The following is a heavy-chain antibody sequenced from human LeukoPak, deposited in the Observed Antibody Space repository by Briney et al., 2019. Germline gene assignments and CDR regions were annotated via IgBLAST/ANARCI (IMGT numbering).Heavy chain of an antibody. V-gene: IGHV3-21*01. CDR1: GFTFSSYS. CDR3: ASLLPVGELS. J-gene: IGHJ5*02. CDR2: ISSSSSYI. Sequence: GGSLRLSCAASGFTFSSYSINWVRQAPGKGLEWVSSISSSSSYIYYADSVKGRFTTSRDNAKNSLYLQMNSLRAEDTAVYYCASLLPVGELSWGRGTLVTVSS. D-gene: IGHD3-16*01.